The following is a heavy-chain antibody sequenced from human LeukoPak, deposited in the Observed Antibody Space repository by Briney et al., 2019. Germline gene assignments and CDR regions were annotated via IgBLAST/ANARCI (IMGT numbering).Heavy chain of an antibody. Sequence: LPGGSPRLSCAASGFTFNTYWMHWVRQPPGKGLVWVSRINPDGRSTNYADSVKGRFTISRDNAKNTLYLQMNSLRAEDTAIYYCTRVDGSGNSVFDYWGQGTLVPVSS. CDR2: INPDGRST. V-gene: IGHV3-74*01. J-gene: IGHJ4*02. CDR3: TRVDGSGNSVFDY. D-gene: IGHD3-22*01. CDR1: GFTFNTYW.